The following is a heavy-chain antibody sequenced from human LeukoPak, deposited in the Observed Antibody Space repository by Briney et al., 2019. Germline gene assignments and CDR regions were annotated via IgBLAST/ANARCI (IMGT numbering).Heavy chain of an antibody. J-gene: IGHJ4*02. CDR1: GFTFDDYG. CDR2: INWNGGST. V-gene: IGHV3-20*04. CDR3: AKVVEQQLVRGGIGY. Sequence: PGGSLRLSCAASGFTFDDYGMSWVRQAPGKGLEWVSGINWNGGSTGYADSVKGRFTISRDNAENSLYLQMNSLRAEDTAVYYCAKVVEQQLVRGGIGYWGQGTLVTVSS. D-gene: IGHD6-13*01.